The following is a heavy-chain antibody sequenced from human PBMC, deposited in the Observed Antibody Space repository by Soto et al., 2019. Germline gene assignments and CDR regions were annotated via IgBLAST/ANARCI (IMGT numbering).Heavy chain of an antibody. CDR1: GFSVNTYA. V-gene: IGHV3-23*01. D-gene: IGHD1-20*01. CDR3: ATVHNTSRSFDY. J-gene: IGHJ4*02. CDR2: TGISGRTT. Sequence: GGSLRLSCAASGFSVNTYAMSWVRQAPGKGLEWVSTTGISGRTTYYADSVKGRFTVSRDDSKNTLDLQMSSLRAEDTAVYYCATVHNTSRSFDYWGQGTLVTVPS.